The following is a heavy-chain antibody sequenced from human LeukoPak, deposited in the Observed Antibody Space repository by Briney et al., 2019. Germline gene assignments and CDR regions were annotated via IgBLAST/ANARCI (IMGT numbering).Heavy chain of an antibody. CDR2: ISAYNGNT. CDR3: ARVGYDFWSGYYTGGYYFDY. D-gene: IGHD3-3*01. J-gene: IGHJ4*02. Sequence: ASVKVSCKASSYTFTSYGISWARQAPGQGLEWMGWISAYNGNTNYAQKLQGRVTMTTDTSTSTAYMELRSLRSDDTAVYYCARVGYDFWSGYYTGGYYFDYWGQGTLVTVSS. V-gene: IGHV1-18*01. CDR1: SYTFTSYG.